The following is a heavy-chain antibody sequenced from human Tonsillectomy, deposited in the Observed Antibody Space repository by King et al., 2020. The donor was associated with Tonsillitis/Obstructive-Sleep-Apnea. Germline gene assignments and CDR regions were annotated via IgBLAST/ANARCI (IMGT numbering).Heavy chain of an antibody. V-gene: IGHV5-10-1*01. CDR3: ARHYGGYPLHFDY. D-gene: IGHD2-15*01. J-gene: IGHJ4*02. Sequence: VQLVESGAEVKKPGESLRISCKGSGYSFTSYWISWVRQMPGKGLEWMGRIYPSDSYTNYSPSFQGHVTISADKAISTAYLQWSSLKASDTAMYYCARHYGGYPLHFDYWGQGTLVTVSS. CDR1: GYSFTSYW. CDR2: IYPSDSYT.